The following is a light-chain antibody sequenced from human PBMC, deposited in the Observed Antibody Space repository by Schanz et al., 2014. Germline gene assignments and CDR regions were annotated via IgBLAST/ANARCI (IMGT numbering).Light chain of an antibody. V-gene: IGLV2-14*01. CDR2: DVT. CDR1: SRDVGVYNY. CDR3: SSYSTSSTLL. J-gene: IGLJ2*01. Sequence: QSALTQPASVSGSPGQSITISCTGTSRDVGVYNYVSWYQQHPGKAPKLMIYDVTNRPSGVSNRSSGSKSGNTASLSISGLQAEDEADYYCSSYSTSSTLLFGGGTQLTVL.